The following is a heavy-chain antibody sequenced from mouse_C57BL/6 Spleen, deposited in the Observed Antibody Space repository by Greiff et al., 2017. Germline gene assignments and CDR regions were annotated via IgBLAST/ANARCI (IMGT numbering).Heavy chain of an antibody. J-gene: IGHJ4*01. CDR1: GYTFTDYY. CDR3: ARDYGSPYYAMDY. D-gene: IGHD1-1*01. CDR2: IYPGSGNT. V-gene: IGHV1-76*01. Sequence: QAQLQQSGAELVRPGASVKLSCKASGYTFTDYYINWVKQRPGQGLEWIARIYPGSGNTYYNEKFKGKATLTAEKSSSTAYMQLSSLTSEDSAVYFCARDYGSPYYAMDYWGQGTSGTVSS.